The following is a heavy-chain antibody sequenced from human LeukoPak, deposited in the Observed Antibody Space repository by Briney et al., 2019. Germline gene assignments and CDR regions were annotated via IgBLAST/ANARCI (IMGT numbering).Heavy chain of an antibody. V-gene: IGHV3-48*01. Sequence: QAGGSLRLSCAASGFTFSSYAMSWVRQAPGKGLEWLSYITTSSSTIYYADSVKGRFTISRDNAKNSLYLQMNTLRAEDTAVYYCARSLYGSFDYWGQGTLVTVSS. CDR2: ITTSSSTI. D-gene: IGHD3-10*01. CDR3: ARSLYGSFDY. J-gene: IGHJ4*02. CDR1: GFTFSSYA.